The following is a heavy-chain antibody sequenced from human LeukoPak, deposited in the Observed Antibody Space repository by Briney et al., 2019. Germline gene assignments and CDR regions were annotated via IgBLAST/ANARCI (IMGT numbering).Heavy chain of an antibody. V-gene: IGHV4-31*03. CDR1: GGSISSGGYY. J-gene: IGHJ4*02. CDR2: IYYSGST. Sequence: SQTLSLTCTVSGGSISSGGYYWSAVRQHPGKGVECIKYIYYSGSTYYNPSLKSRVTISVDTSKNQFSLKLSSMTAADTAVYYCARGLAASYYDSSEHPFYYFDYWGQGTLVTVSS. D-gene: IGHD3-22*01. CDR3: ARGLAASYYDSSEHPFYYFDY.